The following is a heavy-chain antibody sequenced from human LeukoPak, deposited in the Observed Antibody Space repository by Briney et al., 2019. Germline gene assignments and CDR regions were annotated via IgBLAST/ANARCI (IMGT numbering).Heavy chain of an antibody. Sequence: GESLKISCKGSGYSFTSYWIGWVRQMPGKGLEWMGIIYPGDPDTRYSPSFQGQVTISADKSISTVYLQWSSLKASDTAMYYCARIDGTNATTGTSGFDYWAQGTLVTVSS. V-gene: IGHV5-51*01. D-gene: IGHD1-1*01. CDR2: IYPGDPDT. CDR1: GYSFTSYW. J-gene: IGHJ4*02. CDR3: ARIDGTNATTGTSGFDY.